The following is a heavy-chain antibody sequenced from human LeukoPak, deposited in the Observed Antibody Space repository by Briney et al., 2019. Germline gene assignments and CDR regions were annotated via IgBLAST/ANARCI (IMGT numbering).Heavy chain of an antibody. V-gene: IGHV3-48*04. CDR1: GFTFSTSS. CDR2: ISISSTTI. Sequence: QPGGSLRLSCAASGFTFSTSSMNWVRQAPGKGLEWVSYISISSTTIYYADSVKGRFSISRDSAKNSLYLQMNALGAEDTAVYYCARDVRPDYWGQGTLVTVST. CDR3: ARDVRPDY. D-gene: IGHD6-6*01. J-gene: IGHJ4*02.